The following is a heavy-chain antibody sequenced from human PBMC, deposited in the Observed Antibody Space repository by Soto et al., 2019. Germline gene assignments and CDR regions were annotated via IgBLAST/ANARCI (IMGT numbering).Heavy chain of an antibody. CDR3: ATHSITIFYYYYMDV. CDR1: GFTVSSNY. J-gene: IGHJ6*03. V-gene: IGHV3-53*01. CDR2: IYSGGST. Sequence: GGSLRLSCAASGFTVSSNYMSWVRQAPGKGLEWVSVIYSGGSTYYADSVKNRFTISRDNSKNTLYLQMNSLRAEDSAVYYCATHSITIFYYYYMDVWGKGTTVTVSS. D-gene: IGHD3-3*01.